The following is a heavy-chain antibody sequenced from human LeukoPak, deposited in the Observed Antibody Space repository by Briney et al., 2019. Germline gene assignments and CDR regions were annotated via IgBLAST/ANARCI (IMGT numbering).Heavy chain of an antibody. CDR3: AREVHGGDCYAFDI. D-gene: IGHD2-21*02. V-gene: IGHV1-69*05. J-gene: IGHJ3*02. Sequence: GASVKVSCKASGGTFISYAISWVRQAPGQGLEWMGGIIPIFGTANYAQKFQGRVTITTDESTSTAYMELSSLRSEDTAVYYCAREVHGGDCYAFDIWGQGTMVTVSS. CDR1: GGTFISYA. CDR2: IIPIFGTA.